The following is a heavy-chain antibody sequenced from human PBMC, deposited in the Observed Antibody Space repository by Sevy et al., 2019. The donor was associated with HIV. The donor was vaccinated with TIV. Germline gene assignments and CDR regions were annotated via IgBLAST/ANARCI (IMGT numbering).Heavy chain of an antibody. D-gene: IGHD6-19*01. CDR2: MNPNSGNT. CDR1: GYTFTSYD. J-gene: IGHJ6*02. Sequence: ASVKVSCKASGYTFTSYDINWVRQATGQGLEWMGWMNPNSGNTGYAQKFQGRVTMTRNTSISTAYMELSSLRSEDTAVYYCARGGVIAVAGVRYYYYGMDVWGQGTTVTVSS. V-gene: IGHV1-8*01. CDR3: ARGGVIAVAGVRYYYYGMDV.